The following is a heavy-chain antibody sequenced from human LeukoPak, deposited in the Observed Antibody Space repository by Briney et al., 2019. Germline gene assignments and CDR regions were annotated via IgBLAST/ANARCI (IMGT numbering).Heavy chain of an antibody. Sequence: SETLSLTCTVSGVSIFSSYWNWVRPPPGKGLEWIGYVHYSGSTNYHPSLKSRVTISVDTSKSQFSLKLSSATAADTAVYYCATGRSIRYFDYWGQGTLLTVSS. CDR1: GVSIFSSY. CDR3: ATGRSIRYFDY. D-gene: IGHD3-9*01. J-gene: IGHJ4*02. CDR2: VHYSGST. V-gene: IGHV4-59*12.